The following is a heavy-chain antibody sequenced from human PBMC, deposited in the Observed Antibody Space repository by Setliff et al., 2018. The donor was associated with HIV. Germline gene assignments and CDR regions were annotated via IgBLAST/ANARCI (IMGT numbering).Heavy chain of an antibody. V-gene: IGHV1-69*06. J-gene: IGHJ5*02. CDR3: ARDHYSGYTLNWFDP. Sequence: SVKVSCKASGGTFSSYAISWVRQAPGQGLEWMGRIIPIFGTANYAQKFQGRVTITADKSTSTAYMERSSLRSEDTAVYYCARDHYSGYTLNWFDPWGQGTLVTVLL. D-gene: IGHD2-21*01. CDR2: IIPIFGTA. CDR1: GGTFSSYA.